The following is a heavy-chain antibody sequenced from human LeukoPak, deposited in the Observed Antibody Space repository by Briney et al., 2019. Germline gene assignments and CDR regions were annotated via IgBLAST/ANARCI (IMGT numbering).Heavy chain of an antibody. CDR2: ISSSSSYI. CDR3: ASERNHYDFWSGSPP. Sequence: GGSLRLSCAASGFTFRSYSITWVRQAPGKGLEWVSSISSSSSYIYYADSVKGRFTISRDNAKNSLYLQMNSLRAEDTAVYYCASERNHYDFWSGSPPWGQGTLVTVSS. J-gene: IGHJ5*02. V-gene: IGHV3-21*01. CDR1: GFTFRSYS. D-gene: IGHD3-3*01.